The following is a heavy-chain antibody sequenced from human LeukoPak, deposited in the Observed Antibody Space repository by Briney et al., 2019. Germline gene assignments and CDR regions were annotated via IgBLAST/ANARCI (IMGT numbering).Heavy chain of an antibody. D-gene: IGHD5-18*01. J-gene: IGHJ4*02. CDR2: IWYDGSNK. Sequence: PGGSLRLSCAASGFTFSSYGMHWVRQAPGKGLEWVAVIWYDGSNKYYADSVKGRFTISRDDSKNTLYLQMNSLRAEDTAVYYRARDHTAMVKNLFDYWGQGTLVTVSS. CDR1: GFTFSSYG. V-gene: IGHV3-33*01. CDR3: ARDHTAMVKNLFDY.